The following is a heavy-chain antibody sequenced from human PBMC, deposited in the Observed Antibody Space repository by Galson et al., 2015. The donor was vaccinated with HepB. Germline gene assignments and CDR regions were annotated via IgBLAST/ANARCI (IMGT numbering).Heavy chain of an antibody. Sequence: SVKVSCKASGYTFTSHDINWVRQATGQRLEWTGWMNPNSGNTGYAQKFQGRVTMTRNTSISTAYMELSSLRSEDTAVYYCAREFWGRGWFDPWGQGTLVTVSS. J-gene: IGHJ5*02. CDR2: MNPNSGNT. V-gene: IGHV1-8*01. CDR1: GYTFTSHD. CDR3: AREFWGRGWFDP. D-gene: IGHD7-27*01.